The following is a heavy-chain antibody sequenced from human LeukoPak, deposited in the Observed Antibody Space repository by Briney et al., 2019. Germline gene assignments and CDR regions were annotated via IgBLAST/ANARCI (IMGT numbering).Heavy chain of an antibody. D-gene: IGHD4-17*01. Sequence: ASVKVSCKASGYTDIQSDMHWLRQAPGQGLEWMGWMNPKSGGRNYAQKFLGRVTMTADTSNTTVYMQLSSLTFDDTAVYYCSRGPPTEVTPLDLWGQGVLVTVSS. V-gene: IGHV1-2*02. CDR2: MNPKSGGR. J-gene: IGHJ5*02. CDR3: SRGPPTEVTPLDL. CDR1: GYTDIQSD.